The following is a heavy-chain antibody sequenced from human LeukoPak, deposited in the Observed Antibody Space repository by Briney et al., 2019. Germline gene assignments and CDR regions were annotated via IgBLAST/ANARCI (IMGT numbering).Heavy chain of an antibody. D-gene: IGHD3/OR15-3a*01. V-gene: IGHV3-13*04. CDR3: ARRRTGLRGYSDAFDI. CDR1: GFTFNSYD. Sequence: PGGSLRLSCAASGFTFNSYDMHWVRQGTGKGLEWVSGIDVDGGTYYPDSVKGRFTISRENARTSLYLQMNSLRAGDTAVYYCARRRTGLRGYSDAFDIWGQGTTVTVSS. CDR2: IDVDGGT. J-gene: IGHJ3*02.